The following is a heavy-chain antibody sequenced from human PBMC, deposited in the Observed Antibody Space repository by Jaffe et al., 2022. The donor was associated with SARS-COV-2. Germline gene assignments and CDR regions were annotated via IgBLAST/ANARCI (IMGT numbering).Heavy chain of an antibody. Sequence: QLQLQESGPGLVKPSETLSLTCTVSGGSIRTSRYYWGWIRQPPGKGLEWIGNIFYTGNTYSSPSLRTRLTMSVDTSKNQFSLRLTSVTAADTAVYYCASTYDDFPLVLFGTWGQGTLVTVSS. V-gene: IGHV4-39*01. D-gene: IGHD4-17*01. CDR2: IFYTGNT. J-gene: IGHJ5*02. CDR1: GGSIRTSRYY. CDR3: ASTYDDFPLVLFGT.